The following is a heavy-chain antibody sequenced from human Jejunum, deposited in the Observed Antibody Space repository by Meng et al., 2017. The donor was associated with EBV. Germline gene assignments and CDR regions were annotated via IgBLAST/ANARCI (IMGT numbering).Heavy chain of an antibody. CDR2: IYWDDDQ. CDR3: AHFYDSSGYTDS. D-gene: IGHD3-22*01. CDR1: CFSHRTIGVG. J-gene: IGHJ5*01. V-gene: IGHV2-5*02. Sequence: TSTRSGPSLVKPTQSLPLPCTFSCFSHRTIGVGVSWIRQPPGKALEWLALIYWDDDQRFSPSLRSRLTITKDTSKNQVVLTMTNMDPADTGTYFCAHFYDSSGYTDSWGQGTLVTVSS.